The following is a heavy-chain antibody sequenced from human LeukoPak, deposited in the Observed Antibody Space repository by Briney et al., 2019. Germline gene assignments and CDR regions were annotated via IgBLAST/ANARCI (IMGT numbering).Heavy chain of an antibody. D-gene: IGHD4-23*01. V-gene: IGHV5-51*01. J-gene: IGHJ4*02. CDR3: ARRARYGSRHVDS. CDR2: IYPSDSTT. Sequence: GESLKISCKGSGYSFSNHWIGWVRQMPGRGLEWMGIIYPSDSTTYYTTSFKGQVTISVDKSIDTAYLQWGSLKASDSAIYYCARRARYGSRHVDSWGQGTLVAVSS. CDR1: GYSFSNHW.